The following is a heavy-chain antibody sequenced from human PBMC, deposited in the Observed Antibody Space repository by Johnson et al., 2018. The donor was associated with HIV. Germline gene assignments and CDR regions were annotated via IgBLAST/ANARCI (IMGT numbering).Heavy chain of an antibody. CDR2: IGTAGDT. J-gene: IGHJ3*02. CDR1: GFTFSSYD. CDR3: ARDYSSWPFDAFDI. Sequence: VQLVESGGGLVQPGGSLRLSCAASGFTFSSYDMHWVRQASGKGLEWVSSIGTAGDTYYPGSVKGRFTISRDNSKNTLYLQMNSLRAEDTAVYYCARDYSSWPFDAFDIWGQGTMVTVSS. D-gene: IGHD6-13*01. V-gene: IGHV3-13*01.